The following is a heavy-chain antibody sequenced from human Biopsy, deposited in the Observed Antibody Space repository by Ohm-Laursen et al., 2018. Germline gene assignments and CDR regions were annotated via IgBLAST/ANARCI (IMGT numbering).Heavy chain of an antibody. Sequence: SLRLSCAASGFPFSNAWMTWVRQAPGKGPEWGGHIKSNTDGGTTDYAAPVKGRLTISRDDSKNTVYLQMNSLKTEDTGVYYCTTVASPLYYSSGNRGLVYWGQGTQVTVSS. V-gene: IGHV3-15*01. CDR1: GFPFSNAW. CDR3: TTVASPLYYSSGNRGLVY. J-gene: IGHJ4*02. D-gene: IGHD3-10*01. CDR2: IKSNTDGGTT.